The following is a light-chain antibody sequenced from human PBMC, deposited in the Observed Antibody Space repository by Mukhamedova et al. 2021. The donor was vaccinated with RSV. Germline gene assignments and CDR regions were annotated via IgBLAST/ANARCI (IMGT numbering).Light chain of an antibody. CDR3: QVWVSSTVV. J-gene: IGLJ2*01. V-gene: IGLV3-9*01. CDR2: RDN. Sequence: GGIDIGSRSIHWYQQKPGQAPVLVIYRDNNRPSGIPGRFSGSHSGDTATLTISGAQAGDEADYYCQVWVSSTVVFVGGTKLTVL. CDR1: DIGSRS.